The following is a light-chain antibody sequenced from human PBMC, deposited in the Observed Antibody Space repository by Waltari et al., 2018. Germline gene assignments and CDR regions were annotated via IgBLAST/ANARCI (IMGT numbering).Light chain of an antibody. Sequence: DIQMTQSPSTLSASVGDRVTITCRASQSISSGLAWYQQKPGKAPKLLIYKASSLESGVPSRFSDSGSGTEFTLTISSLQPDDFATYYCQQYNSYSITFGPGTKLDIK. CDR2: KAS. J-gene: IGKJ3*01. CDR3: QQYNSYSIT. V-gene: IGKV1-5*03. CDR1: QSISSG.